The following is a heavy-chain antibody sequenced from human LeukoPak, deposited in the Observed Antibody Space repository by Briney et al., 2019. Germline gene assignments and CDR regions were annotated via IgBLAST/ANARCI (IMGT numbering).Heavy chain of an antibody. V-gene: IGHV3-30-3*01. D-gene: IGHD2-2*01. CDR2: ISYDGSNK. CDR1: GFTFSSYA. Sequence: GGSLRLSCAASGFTFSSYAMHWVRRAPGKGLEWVAVISYDGSNKYYADSVKGRFTISRDNAKNSLYLQMNSLRAEDTAVYYCAILPGYCSSTSCYGAFDIWGQGTMVTVSS. J-gene: IGHJ3*02. CDR3: AILPGYCSSTSCYGAFDI.